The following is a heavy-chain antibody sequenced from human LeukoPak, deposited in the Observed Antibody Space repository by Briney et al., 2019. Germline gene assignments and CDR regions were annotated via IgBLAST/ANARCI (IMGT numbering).Heavy chain of an antibody. CDR1: GDSLSSYY. D-gene: IGHD3-16*01. J-gene: IGHJ5*02. CDR2: IYYSGSA. CDR3: ASTWGSFPWFDP. Sequence: SETLSLTCTVSGDSLSSYYWSWLRQAPGKGLEWIGYIYYSGSANYNPSLRSRVTMSVDTSKNQFSLKVNSVTAADTAVYYCASTWGSFPWFDPWGQGTLVIVSS. V-gene: IGHV4-59*01.